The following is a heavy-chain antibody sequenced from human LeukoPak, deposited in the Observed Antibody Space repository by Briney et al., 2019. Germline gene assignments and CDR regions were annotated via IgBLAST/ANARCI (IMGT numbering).Heavy chain of an antibody. CDR1: GFTFITYW. V-gene: IGHV3-74*01. CDR2: INTDGSST. J-gene: IGHJ4*02. D-gene: IGHD3-22*01. CDR3: TRDLGYYDSTGLSFDY. Sequence: GGSLRLSCAASGFTFITYWMHWVRQAPGKGPVWVSRINTDGSSTSYADSVKGRFTISRDNAKNTLYLQMNSLRAEDTAMYYCTRDLGYYDSTGLSFDYWGQGTLATVSS.